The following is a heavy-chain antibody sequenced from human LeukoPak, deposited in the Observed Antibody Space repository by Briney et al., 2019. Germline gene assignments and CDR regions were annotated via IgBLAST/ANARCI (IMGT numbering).Heavy chain of an antibody. J-gene: IGHJ4*02. V-gene: IGHV1-18*01. D-gene: IGHD3-10*02. Sequence: GASVKVSCKTSGYTFTNSGINWVRQAPGQGREWMGWISGYNGNTNYAQKLQGRVTMTTDTSMDTAYMELRSLRSDDTAVYYCARAGDRLYSDFWGQGALVTVSS. CDR1: GYTFTNSG. CDR2: ISGYNGNT. CDR3: ARAGDRLYSDF.